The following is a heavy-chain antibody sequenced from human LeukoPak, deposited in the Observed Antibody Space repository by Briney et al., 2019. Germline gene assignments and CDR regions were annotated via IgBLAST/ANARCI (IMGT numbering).Heavy chain of an antibody. J-gene: IGHJ4*02. CDR3: ARWAGLCTTINCYNPFDY. V-gene: IGHV1-69*05. CDR1: GGTFSSYT. Sequence: SVKVSCKASGGTFSSYTVSWVRQAPGQGLEWMGGIIPIFGTTTFAQKFQGRVTIITDASTSTVYMELSSLRSEDTAVYYCARWAGLCTTINCYNPFDYWGQGTLVTVSS. D-gene: IGHD2-2*02. CDR2: IIPIFGTT.